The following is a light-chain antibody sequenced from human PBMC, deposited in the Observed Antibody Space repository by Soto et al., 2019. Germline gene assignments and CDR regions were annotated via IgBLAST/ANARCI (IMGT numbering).Light chain of an antibody. CDR1: SSNIGNNY. V-gene: IGLV1-51*02. Sequence: QAVVTQPPSVSAAPGQKVTISCSGSSSNIGNNYVFWYQQFPGTAPKLLIYENNKRPSGIPDRFSGSKSGTSATLGITGLQTGDEADYYCGAWDTSLSAGVFGGGTKLTVL. J-gene: IGLJ2*01. CDR3: GAWDTSLSAGV. CDR2: ENN.